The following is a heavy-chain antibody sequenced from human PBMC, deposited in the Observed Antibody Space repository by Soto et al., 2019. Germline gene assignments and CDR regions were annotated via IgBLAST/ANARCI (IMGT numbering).Heavy chain of an antibody. V-gene: IGHV3-23*01. CDR3: ATSDGYKTDY. D-gene: IGHD5-12*01. CDR1: GFIVSTYV. J-gene: IGHJ4*02. CDR2: ISSRGDSA. Sequence: GGSLRLSCAASGFIVSTYVMSWVRQAPGKGLEWVSSISSRGDSAYYADSVKGRFTISRDNSKNTLYLQINSLRAEDTAVYYCATSDGYKTDYWGQGTLVTVSS.